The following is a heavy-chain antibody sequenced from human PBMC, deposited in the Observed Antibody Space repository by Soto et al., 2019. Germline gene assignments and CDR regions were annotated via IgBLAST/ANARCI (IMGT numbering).Heavy chain of an antibody. D-gene: IGHD2-15*01. V-gene: IGHV1-2*04. CDR1: GYTFTGYY. Sequence: ASVKVSCKASGYTFTGYYMHWVRQAPGQGLEWMGWINPNSGGTNYAQKFQGWVTMTRDTSISTAYMELSRLRSDDTAVYYCARDGESGETNYYYYGMDVWGQGTTGTVSS. CDR3: ARDGESGETNYYYYGMDV. J-gene: IGHJ6*02. CDR2: INPNSGGT.